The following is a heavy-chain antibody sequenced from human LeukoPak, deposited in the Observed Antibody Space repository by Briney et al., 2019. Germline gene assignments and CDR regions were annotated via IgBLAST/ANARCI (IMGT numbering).Heavy chain of an antibody. CDR2: ISYDGSNK. J-gene: IGHJ4*02. CDR3: AKDLGNGIAVAGLDY. Sequence: GGSLRLSCAASGFTFSSYGMHWVSQAPGKGLEWVAVISYDGSNKYYADSVKGRFTISRDNSKNTLYLQMNSLRAEDTAVYYCAKDLGNGIAVAGLDYWGQGTLVTVPS. D-gene: IGHD6-19*01. V-gene: IGHV3-30*18. CDR1: GFTFSSYG.